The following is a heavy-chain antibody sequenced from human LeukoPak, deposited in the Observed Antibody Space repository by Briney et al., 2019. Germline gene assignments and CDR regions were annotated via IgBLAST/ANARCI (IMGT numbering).Heavy chain of an antibody. V-gene: IGHV1-69*13. Sequence: ASVKVSCEASGGTFSDFAISWLRQAPGQGLEWMGGIIPIIGSPNYAQKFQGRVTITADESTYTAYMELSSLRSQDTAVYYCATNDRNSWYSDSWGQGTLVTVSS. J-gene: IGHJ4*02. CDR2: IIPIIGSP. CDR3: ATNDRNSWYSDS. CDR1: GGTFSDFA. D-gene: IGHD6-13*01.